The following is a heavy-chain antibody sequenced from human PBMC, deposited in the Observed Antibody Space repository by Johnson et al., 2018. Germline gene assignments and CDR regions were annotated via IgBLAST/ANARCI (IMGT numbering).Heavy chain of an antibody. CDR2: LWYHGSKT. V-gene: IGHV3-33*01. CDR1: GFTFSNYG. CDR3: ARDDCGSPSCFGL. J-gene: IGHJ4*02. Sequence: QVQLVESGGAVVQPGRSLRLSCAPSGFTFSNYGMHWVRQAPGKGMEWVSGLWYHGSKTHYADSVKGRFTISRDNSKNMMYLQVHSLKAEDTAVYYCARDDCGSPSCFGLWGQGTLVTVSS. D-gene: IGHD2-2*01.